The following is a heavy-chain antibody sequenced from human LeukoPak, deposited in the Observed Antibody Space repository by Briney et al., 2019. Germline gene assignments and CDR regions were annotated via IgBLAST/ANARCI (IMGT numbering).Heavy chain of an antibody. CDR3: AAHSSGVYYYYMDV. CDR2: ISSSSSYR. CDR1: GFTFSSYS. J-gene: IGHJ6*03. D-gene: IGHD3-22*01. V-gene: IGHV3-21*01. Sequence: PGGSLRHSCAASGFTFSSYSMNWVRQAPGKGLEWVSSISSSSSYRYYADSVKGRFTISRDNAKNSLYLQMNSLRAEDTAVYYCAAHSSGVYYYYMDVWGKGTTVTVSS.